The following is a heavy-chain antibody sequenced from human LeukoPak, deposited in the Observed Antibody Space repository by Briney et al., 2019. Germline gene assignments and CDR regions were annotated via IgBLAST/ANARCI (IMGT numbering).Heavy chain of an antibody. CDR3: ARHVAVTGIRSHEGYFQH. CDR2: IIPIFGTA. CDR1: GYTFTGYY. Sequence: SVKVSCKASGYTFTGYYMHWVRQAPGQGLEWMGGIIPIFGTANYAQKFQGRVTITTDESTSTAYMELSSLRSEDTAVYYCARHVAVTGIRSHEGYFQHWGQGTLVTVSS. V-gene: IGHV1-69*05. J-gene: IGHJ1*01. D-gene: IGHD2-21*02.